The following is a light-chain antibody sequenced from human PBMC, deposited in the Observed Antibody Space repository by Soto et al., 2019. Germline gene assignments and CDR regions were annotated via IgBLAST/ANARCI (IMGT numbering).Light chain of an antibody. Sequence: QSALTQPASVSRSPGQSITVSCTGTSSDVGGSNYVSWYQQHPGEAPKLIIYDVSYRPSGISNRFSGSKSGNTASLTISRLQAEDEADYFCSSFGGSSTRFGGGTKLTVL. CDR2: DVS. CDR1: SSDVGGSNY. V-gene: IGLV2-14*01. CDR3: SSFGGSSTR. J-gene: IGLJ2*01.